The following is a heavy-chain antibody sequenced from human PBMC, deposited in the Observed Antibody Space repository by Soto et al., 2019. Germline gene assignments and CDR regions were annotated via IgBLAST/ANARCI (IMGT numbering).Heavy chain of an antibody. CDR1: GGSFSGYY. Sequence: QVQLQQWGAGLLKPSETLSLNCAVYGGSFSGYYWSWIRQPPGKGLGWIGEINHRGSINYNPSLTSRVTMSVDTSKNQFALTLNSVTAAETAVFYCARGSRMRIPAASGRDYYYHGLDVWGQGTAVTVPS. D-gene: IGHD2-15*01. CDR2: INHRGSI. J-gene: IGHJ6*02. CDR3: ARGSRMRIPAASGRDYYYHGLDV. V-gene: IGHV4-34*01.